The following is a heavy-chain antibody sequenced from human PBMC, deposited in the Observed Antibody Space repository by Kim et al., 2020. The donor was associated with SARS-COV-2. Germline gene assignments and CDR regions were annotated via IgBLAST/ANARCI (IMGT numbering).Heavy chain of an antibody. D-gene: IGHD6-19*01. Sequence: SQTLSLTCAVYGGSFSGYYWSWIRQPPGKGLEWIGEINHSGSTNYNPSLKSRVTISGDTSKNQFSLKLNSVTAADTAVYYCARRPGGSSGWYNFWGQGTL. CDR2: INHSGST. V-gene: IGHV4-34*01. J-gene: IGHJ4*02. CDR3: ARRPGGSSGWYNF. CDR1: GGSFSGYY.